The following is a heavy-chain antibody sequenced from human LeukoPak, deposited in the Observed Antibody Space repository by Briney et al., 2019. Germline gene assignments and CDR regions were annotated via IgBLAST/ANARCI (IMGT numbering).Heavy chain of an antibody. Sequence: ASVKVSCKASGYTFTSYGISWVRQAPGQGLEWMGWISAYNGNTNYAQKLQGRVTMTTDTSTSTAYMELRSLRSDDTAVYYCARAGPADYGDYPFDYWGQGTLVTVSS. CDR1: GYTFTSYG. CDR2: ISAYNGNT. D-gene: IGHD4-17*01. J-gene: IGHJ4*02. CDR3: ARAGPADYGDYPFDY. V-gene: IGHV1-18*01.